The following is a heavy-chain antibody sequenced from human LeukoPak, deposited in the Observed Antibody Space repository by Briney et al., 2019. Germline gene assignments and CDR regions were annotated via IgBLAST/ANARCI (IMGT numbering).Heavy chain of an antibody. D-gene: IGHD3-10*01. CDR2: MRQDGSDK. V-gene: IGHV3-7*01. CDR1: GFTFRAYW. Sequence: PGGSLRLSCGASGFTFRAYWMTWVRQAPGRGLDWVANMRQDGSDKYFVDSVKGRFTISRDNAKNSLFLQMNSLRTEDTAVYSCARGGEVSGTYYFDYWGQGTLVTVSS. J-gene: IGHJ4*02. CDR3: ARGGEVSGTYYFDY.